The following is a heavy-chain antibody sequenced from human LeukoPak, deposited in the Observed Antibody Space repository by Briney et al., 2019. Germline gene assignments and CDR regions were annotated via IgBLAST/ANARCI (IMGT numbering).Heavy chain of an antibody. CDR3: ASWSSSSSFDY. CDR2: INHSGST. J-gene: IGHJ4*02. D-gene: IGHD6-6*01. CDR1: GGSFSGYY. V-gene: IGHV4-34*01. Sequence: PSETLSFTCAVYGGSFSGYYWSWIRQPPGKGLEWIGEINHSGSTNYNPSLKSRVTISVDTSKNQFSLKLSSVTAADTAVYYCASWSSSSSFDYWAREPWSPSPQ.